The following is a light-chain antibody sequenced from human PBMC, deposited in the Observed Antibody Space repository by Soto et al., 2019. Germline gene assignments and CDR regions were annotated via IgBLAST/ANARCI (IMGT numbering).Light chain of an antibody. CDR2: GNT. V-gene: IGLV1-40*01. J-gene: IGLJ1*01. Sequence: LTQPPLVSGPAGQRLTISCTVSSSSLGAGYDVHWYQQLPGTAPKLLISGNTTRPSGVPDRFSGSKSGTSASLAITALQAADEADYYCQSFDSSLGANYVFGTGPKVTVL. CDR1: SSSLGAGYD. CDR3: QSFDSSLGANYV.